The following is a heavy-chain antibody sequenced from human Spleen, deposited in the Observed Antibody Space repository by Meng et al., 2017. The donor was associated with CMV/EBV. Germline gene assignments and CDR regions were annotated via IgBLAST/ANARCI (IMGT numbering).Heavy chain of an antibody. J-gene: IGHJ4*02. D-gene: IGHD1-26*01. CDR2: IIPIFQTI. Sequence: KVSCKTSGGSFTNYASGWVRQAPGQGLEWMGGIIPIFQTINYAQKFRDRVTITTDESTSTAYMELSSLRSEDTAMYYCAREESGSSIWGQGTLVTVSS. CDR3: AREESGSSI. V-gene: IGHV1-69*05. CDR1: GGSFTNYA.